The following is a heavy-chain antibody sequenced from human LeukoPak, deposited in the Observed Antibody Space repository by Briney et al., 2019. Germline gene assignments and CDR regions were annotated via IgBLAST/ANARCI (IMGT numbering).Heavy chain of an antibody. CDR2: ISGSGGRT. V-gene: IGHV3-23*01. CDR1: GFTFSSYA. CDR3: AKAAGTTRHLFDY. Sequence: GGSLRLSCAASGFTFSSYAMNWVRQAPGKGLEWVSAISGSGGRTYYADYVKGRFTISRDNSKNTLYLQMNSLRVEDTAVYYCAKAAGTTRHLFDYWGQGTLVTVSS. J-gene: IGHJ4*02. D-gene: IGHD1-1*01.